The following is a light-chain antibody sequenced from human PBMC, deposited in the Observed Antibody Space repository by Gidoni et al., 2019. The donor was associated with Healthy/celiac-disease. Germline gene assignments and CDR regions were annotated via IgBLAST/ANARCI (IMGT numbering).Light chain of an antibody. J-gene: IGKJ1*01. CDR2: LGA. Sequence: EIVMTQSPLSRPVTPGEPASISCRPSQSLLHSHGSNYLDWYLQKPGQSPHLLLYLGANRSSGVPARCSSGGSCTDVTLKIISVVADDVSVYYCLQALQTPPWTFGQGTKVEIK. V-gene: IGKV2-28*01. CDR1: QSLLHSHGSNY. CDR3: LQALQTPPWT.